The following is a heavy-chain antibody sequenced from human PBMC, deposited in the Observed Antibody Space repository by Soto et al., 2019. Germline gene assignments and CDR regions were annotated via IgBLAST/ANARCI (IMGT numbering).Heavy chain of an antibody. CDR3: ARDQGWELSNYFDY. D-gene: IGHD1-26*01. Sequence: VGSLRLSCAASGFTFSSYSMNWVRQAPGKGLEWVSSISSSSSYIYYADSVKGRFTISRDNAKNSLYLQMNSLRAEDTAVYYCARDQGWELSNYFDYWGQGTLVTVSS. CDR2: ISSSSSYI. J-gene: IGHJ4*02. V-gene: IGHV3-21*01. CDR1: GFTFSSYS.